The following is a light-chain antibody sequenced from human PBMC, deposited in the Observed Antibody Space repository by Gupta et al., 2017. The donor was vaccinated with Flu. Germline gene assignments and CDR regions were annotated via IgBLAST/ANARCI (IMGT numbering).Light chain of an antibody. CDR1: QGIRDY. Sequence: PSSLSASVGDTVTITCRASQGIRDYLGWYQQKPGRAPKLLISATYNLQSGVPSRFSGTAAGTEFTLTISSLQAEDFATYYCLQQLSYPWTFGQGTKVDIK. CDR3: LQQLSYPWT. V-gene: IGKV1-17*01. CDR2: ATY. J-gene: IGKJ1*01.